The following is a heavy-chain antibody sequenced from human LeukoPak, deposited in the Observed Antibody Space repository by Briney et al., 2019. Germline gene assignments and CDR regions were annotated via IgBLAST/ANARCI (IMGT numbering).Heavy chain of an antibody. CDR1: GFTFDDYA. Sequence: GSLRLSCAASGFTFDDYAMHWVRQAPGKGLEWVSLISWDGGSTYYADSVKGRFTISGDNSKNSLYLQMNSLRAEDTALYYCAKDQAAMVTRGFDYWGQGTLVTVSS. J-gene: IGHJ4*02. CDR2: ISWDGGST. V-gene: IGHV3-43D*03. CDR3: AKDQAAMVTRGFDY. D-gene: IGHD5-18*01.